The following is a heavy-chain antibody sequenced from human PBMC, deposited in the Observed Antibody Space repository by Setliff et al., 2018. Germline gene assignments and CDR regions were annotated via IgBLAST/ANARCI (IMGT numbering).Heavy chain of an antibody. CDR3: SRLVRYCSRTTCQTASGAEL. J-gene: IGHJ4*02. CDR2: ISVCSGNT. V-gene: IGHV1-18*01. D-gene: IGHD2-2*01. CDR1: GYTFSHSG. Sequence: ASVKVSCKASGYTFSHSGITWVRQAPGQGLEWMGWISVCSGNTNYAQKLQGRVTMTTDASTNTAYMELRGLTSDDTAVYYCSRLVRYCSRTTCQTASGAELWGQGTLVTVSS.